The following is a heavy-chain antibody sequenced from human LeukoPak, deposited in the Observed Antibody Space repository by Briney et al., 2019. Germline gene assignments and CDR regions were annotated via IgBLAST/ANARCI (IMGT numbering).Heavy chain of an antibody. CDR1: GFTFSRHW. Sequence: GGSLRLSCAASGFTFSRHWMTWVRQAPGKGLEWVANIKEDGSKKNYVDSVKGRFTISRDNTKNSLYLQMNSLRAEDTAVYYCATPLDYYDTSGYHEGGNWGQGTLVTVSS. D-gene: IGHD3-22*01. V-gene: IGHV3-7*03. CDR2: IKEDGSKK. J-gene: IGHJ4*02. CDR3: ATPLDYYDTSGYHEGGN.